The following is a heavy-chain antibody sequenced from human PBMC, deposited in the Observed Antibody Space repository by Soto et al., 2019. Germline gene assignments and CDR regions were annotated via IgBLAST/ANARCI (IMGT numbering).Heavy chain of an antibody. J-gene: IGHJ3*02. V-gene: IGHV4-59*01. CDR3: AKNYGNAFDI. CDR1: GGSISSYY. CDR2: IYYSGRT. Sequence: QVQLQESGPGLVKPSETLSLTCTVSGGSISSYYWSWIRQPPGKGLEWIGYIYYSGRTNYNPSLTSRVSTSVDTSKNPFSLKLSSVTAADTAVYYCAKNYGNAFDIWGQGTMVTVSS. D-gene: IGHD3-10*01.